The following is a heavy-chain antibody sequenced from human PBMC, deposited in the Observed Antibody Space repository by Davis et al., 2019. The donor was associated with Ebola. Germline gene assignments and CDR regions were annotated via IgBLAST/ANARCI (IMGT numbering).Heavy chain of an antibody. CDR3: ARRGYSYGSRQDFDY. CDR1: RFTFSSYA. CDR2: ISYDGSNK. D-gene: IGHD5-18*01. J-gene: IGHJ4*02. V-gene: IGHV3-30*04. Sequence: GGSLRLSCAASRFTFSSYAMHWVRQAPGKGLEWVAVISYDGSNKYYADSVKGRFTISRDNSKNTLYLQMNSLRAEDTAVYYCARRGYSYGSRQDFDYWGQGTLVTVSS.